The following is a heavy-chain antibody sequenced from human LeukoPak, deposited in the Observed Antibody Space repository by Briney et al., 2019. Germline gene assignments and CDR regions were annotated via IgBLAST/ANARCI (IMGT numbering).Heavy chain of an antibody. J-gene: IGHJ4*02. CDR1: GSCFTSYW. CDR2: IYPGDSDT. V-gene: IGHV5-51*01. D-gene: IGHD5-24*01. CDR3: ARQDGDY. Sequence: GAPLQISSKRSGSCFTSYWIGWVRQLPGKGLGWMGIIYPGDSDTRFHTSFQGQVTISAAKSLTTAYLPWSSLQASDPPMYYCARQDGDYWGQGKLGTVSS.